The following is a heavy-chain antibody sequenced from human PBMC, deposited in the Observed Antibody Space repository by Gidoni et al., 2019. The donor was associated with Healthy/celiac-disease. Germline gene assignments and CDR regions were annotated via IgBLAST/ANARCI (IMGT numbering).Heavy chain of an antibody. CDR2: IYPGDSDT. CDR3: ARHEVHYDILTGSTIYYYYGMDV. D-gene: IGHD3-9*01. J-gene: IGHJ6*02. CDR1: GYSFTSYW. V-gene: IGHV5-51*01. Sequence: EVQLVQSGAEVKKPGESLKISCKGSGYSFTSYWIGWVGQMPGKGLEWMGIIYPGDSDTRYSPSFQGQVTISADKSISTAYLQWSSLKASDTAMYYCARHEVHYDILTGSTIYYYYGMDVWGQGTTVTVSS.